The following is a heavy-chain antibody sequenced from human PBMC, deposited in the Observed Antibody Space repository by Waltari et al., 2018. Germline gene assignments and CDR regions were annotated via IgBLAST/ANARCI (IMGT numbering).Heavy chain of an antibody. D-gene: IGHD1-26*01. V-gene: IGHV4-39*01. CDR1: GGSLSSSSYY. J-gene: IGHJ4*02. Sequence: QLQLQESGPRLVKPSETLSLTCTVYGGSLSSSSYYWGRLRQPPGKGLEWIGSIYYSGITYYNPSLKSRVTISVDTSKNQFSLKLSSVTAADTAVYYCASILVGATVHYWGQGTLVTVSS. CDR2: IYYSGIT. CDR3: ASILVGATVHY.